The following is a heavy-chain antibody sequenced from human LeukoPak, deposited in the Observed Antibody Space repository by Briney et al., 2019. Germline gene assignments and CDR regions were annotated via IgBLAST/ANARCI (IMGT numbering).Heavy chain of an antibody. D-gene: IGHD3-10*01. V-gene: IGHV5-51*01. CDR1: GSSFTSYW. Sequence: PGASLQISCQGSGSSFTSYWIGWVRQLPGKGLEWMGIIYPGDSDTRYSPSFQGQVTISADKSISTAYLQWSSLKASDTATYYCASRIDTMVRGVIITSDAFDIWGQGTMVTVSS. CDR2: IYPGDSDT. J-gene: IGHJ3*02. CDR3: ASRIDTMVRGVIITSDAFDI.